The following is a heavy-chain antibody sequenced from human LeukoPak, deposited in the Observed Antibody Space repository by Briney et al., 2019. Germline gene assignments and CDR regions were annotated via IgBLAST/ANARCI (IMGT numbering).Heavy chain of an antibody. J-gene: IGHJ4*02. V-gene: IGHV3-23*01. Sequence: GGSLRLSCAASGFTFSSYAVSWVRQAPGKGLEWVSSISGSGGSTYSADSVKGRFTISRDNAKNTLYLQMNSLRAEDTAVYYCARPTYNWNGVWDYWGQGTLVTVSS. CDR3: ARPTYNWNGVWDY. CDR1: GFTFSSYA. D-gene: IGHD1-20*01. CDR2: ISGSGGST.